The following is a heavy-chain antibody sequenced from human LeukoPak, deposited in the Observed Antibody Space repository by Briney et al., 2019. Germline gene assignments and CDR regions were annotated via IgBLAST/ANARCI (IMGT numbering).Heavy chain of an antibody. J-gene: IGHJ3*02. D-gene: IGHD1-26*01. V-gene: IGHV4-59*01. CDR2: IYSNGNT. Sequence: SETLSLTCIVSGGSFSSFYWSWTRQPPGKGLEWIAYIYSNGNTNSNPSLKSRVTIAVDTSQSQFSLKLSSVTAADTAVYYCARGLVGLTPHAGVFQIWGQGTKVTVSS. CDR3: ARGLVGLTPHAGVFQI. CDR1: GGSFSSFY.